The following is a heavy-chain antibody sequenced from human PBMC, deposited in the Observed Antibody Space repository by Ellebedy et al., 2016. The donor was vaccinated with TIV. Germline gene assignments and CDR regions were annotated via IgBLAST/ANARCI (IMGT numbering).Heavy chain of an antibody. CDR2: INSDGSST. J-gene: IGHJ4*02. CDR1: GFTFSSNW. D-gene: IGHD2-21*02. CDR3: ARGGGCGSGDCWAFDY. V-gene: IGHV3-74*01. Sequence: PGGSLRLSCAASGFTFSSNWMHWVRQAPGKGLVWVSRINSDGSSTSYADSVKGRFTISRDNAKNTLYRQMNSLRAEDTAVYYCARGGGCGSGDCWAFDYWGQGTLVTVSS.